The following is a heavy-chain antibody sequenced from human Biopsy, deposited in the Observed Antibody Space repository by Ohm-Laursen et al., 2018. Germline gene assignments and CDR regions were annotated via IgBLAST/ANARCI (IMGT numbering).Heavy chain of an antibody. CDR1: GGPTSSYY. CDR3: VRDDRITIFGVDSGYFDY. Sequence: SDTLSLTCTVSGGPTSSYYWSWIPQPPGKGLEWIGNIYYSGSTTYNSSLKSRVTISVDTSKNQFSLKLNSVTAADTAVYYCVRDDRITIFGVDSGYFDYWGQGTGITVTA. D-gene: IGHD3-3*01. CDR2: IYYSGST. J-gene: IGHJ4*02. V-gene: IGHV4-59*13.